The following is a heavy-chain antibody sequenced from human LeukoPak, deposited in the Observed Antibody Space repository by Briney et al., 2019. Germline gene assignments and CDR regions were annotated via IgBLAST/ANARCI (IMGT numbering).Heavy chain of an antibody. CDR3: ARGEWIQLWPFDY. D-gene: IGHD5-18*01. CDR1: VYTFTIYY. J-gene: IGHJ4*01. Sequence: ASVKVSCKASVYTFTIYYMHWVRQAPGQGLEWMGIINPSGGNTSYAQKFQGRVTMTRDTSTSTVYMELSSLRSEDTAVYYCARGEWIQLWPFDYWGQEPWSPSPQ. V-gene: IGHV1-46*01. CDR2: INPSGGNT.